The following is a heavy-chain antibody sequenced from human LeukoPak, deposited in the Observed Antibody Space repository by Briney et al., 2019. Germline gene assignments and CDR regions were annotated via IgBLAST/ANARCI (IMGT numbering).Heavy chain of an antibody. Sequence: GGSLRLSCAASGFTFTSYAMSWVRQAPGKGLEWVSVIYSGGSTYYADSVKGRFTISRDNSKNTLYLQMNSLRAEDTAVYYCARISWGIAADFDYWGQGTLVTVSS. D-gene: IGHD6-13*01. CDR2: IYSGGST. J-gene: IGHJ4*02. V-gene: IGHV3-23*03. CDR3: ARISWGIAADFDY. CDR1: GFTFTSYA.